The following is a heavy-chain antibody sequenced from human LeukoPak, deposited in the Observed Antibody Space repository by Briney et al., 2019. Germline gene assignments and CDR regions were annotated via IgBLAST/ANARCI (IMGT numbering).Heavy chain of an antibody. CDR3: ARRAIPAAGSFDP. V-gene: IGHV4-39*02. Sequence: SETLSLTCTVSGGSISTSDYYWNWIRQPPGRGLEWIGRISYSGSTYYNPSLRSRVTMSVDTSKNHFSLDLSSLTAADTAVYSCARRAIPAAGSFDPWGQGTLVTVSS. CDR1: GGSISTSDYY. CDR2: ISYSGST. J-gene: IGHJ5*02. D-gene: IGHD6-13*01.